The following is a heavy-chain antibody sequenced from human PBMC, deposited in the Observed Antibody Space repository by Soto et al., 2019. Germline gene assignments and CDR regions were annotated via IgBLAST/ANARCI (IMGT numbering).Heavy chain of an antibody. V-gene: IGHV1-8*01. CDR1: GYTFTNYD. Sequence: QVQLVQSGAEVKKPGASVKVSCKTSGYTFTNYDINWVRQALGQGLEWMGWMGPNSGNTGFAPKFQGRVTLTRNTSITTAYMELSSLRSEDTAVYYCARGMSDGFGDVFWGQGTLVTVSS. J-gene: IGHJ4*02. CDR2: MGPNSGNT. D-gene: IGHD3-10*01. CDR3: ARGMSDGFGDVF.